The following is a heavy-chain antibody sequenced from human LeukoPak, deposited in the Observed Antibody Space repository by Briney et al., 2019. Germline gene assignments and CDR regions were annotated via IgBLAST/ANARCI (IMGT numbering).Heavy chain of an antibody. D-gene: IGHD2-15*01. CDR2: ISSSSSYI. V-gene: IGHV3-21*01. CDR3: ARVGSGGSCYY. CDR1: GLTFTDAW. J-gene: IGHJ4*02. Sequence: GGSLRLSCIVSGLTFTDAWMNWVRQAPGKGLEWVSSISSSSSYIYYADSVKGRFTISRDNAKNSLYLQMNSLRAEDTAVYYCARVGSGGSCYYWGQGTLVTVSS.